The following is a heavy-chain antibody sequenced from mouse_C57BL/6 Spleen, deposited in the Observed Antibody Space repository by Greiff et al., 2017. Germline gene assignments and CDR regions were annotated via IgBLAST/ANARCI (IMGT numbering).Heavy chain of an antibody. J-gene: IGHJ2*01. V-gene: IGHV1-7*01. CDR3: ARLPVTVVATSDY. CDR1: GYTFTSYW. D-gene: IGHD1-1*01. Sequence: QVQLQPSGAELAQPGASVKLSCKASGYTFTSYWMHWVKQRPGQGREWLGYINPSSGYTKYNQKFKDKATLTADKSSSTAYMQLISLTYEDSAVYYCARLPVTVVATSDYWGQGTTLTVSS. CDR2: INPSSGYT.